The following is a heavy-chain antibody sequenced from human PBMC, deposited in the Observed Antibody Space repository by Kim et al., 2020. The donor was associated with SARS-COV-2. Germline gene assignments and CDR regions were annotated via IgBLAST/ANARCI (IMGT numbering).Heavy chain of an antibody. J-gene: IGHJ4*02. CDR1: GYTFRAYG. D-gene: IGHD2-15*01. V-gene: IGHV1-18*04. Sequence: ASVKVSCKASGYTFRAYGVTWVRQAPGQGLEWVGWITAYKDGYTDSAQKFQDRVTMTTDTSTSTAYMELRSLRSDDTAMYYCARDQGWCYGGRCYPVDWGQGTLVTVSS. CDR3: ARDQGWCYGGRCYPVD. CDR2: ITAYKDGYT.